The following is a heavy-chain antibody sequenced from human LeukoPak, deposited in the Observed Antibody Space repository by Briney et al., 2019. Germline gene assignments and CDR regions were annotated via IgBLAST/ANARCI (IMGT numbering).Heavy chain of an antibody. V-gene: IGHV1-2*06. D-gene: IGHD5-24*01. J-gene: IGHJ4*02. CDR1: GYTFTGYY. CDR3: ATVDCYNSKTPFYFDY. Sequence: GASVKVSCKASGYTFTGYYMHWVRQAPGQGLEWMGRINPNSGGTNYAQKFQGRVTMTRDTSISTAYMELSRLRSDDTAVYYCATVDCYNSKTPFYFDYWGQGTLVTVSS. CDR2: INPNSGGT.